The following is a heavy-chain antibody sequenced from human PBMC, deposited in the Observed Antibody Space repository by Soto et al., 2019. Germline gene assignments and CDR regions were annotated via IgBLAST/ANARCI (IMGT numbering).Heavy chain of an antibody. D-gene: IGHD3-10*02. CDR1: GFTFSSYA. J-gene: IGHJ4*02. CDR2: ISGSGGST. V-gene: IGHV3-23*01. Sequence: EVQLLESGGGLVQPGGSLRLSCAASGFTFSSYAMSWVRQAPGKGLEWVSAISGSGGSTYYADYVKGRFTISRDNSKNTLYLQMNSLRAEDTAVYYCAKLSRGMFGELNSLFDYWGQGTLVTVSS. CDR3: AKLSRGMFGELNSLFDY.